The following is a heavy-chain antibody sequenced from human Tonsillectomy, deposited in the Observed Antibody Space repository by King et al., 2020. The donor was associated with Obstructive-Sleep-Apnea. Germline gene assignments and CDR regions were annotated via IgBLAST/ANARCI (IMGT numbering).Heavy chain of an antibody. CDR1: GFSLSTSGVT. V-gene: IGHV2-5*02. D-gene: IGHD5-12*01. CDR3: VHSRHDSGYDSTPFDY. J-gene: IGHJ4*02. CDR2: IYWDDVK. Sequence: TLKESGPTLVKPTQTLTLTCTFSGFSLSTSGVTVGWIRQPPAKTLEWLALIYWDDVKRYSASLKSRLTIPKDTSEHQVVLTMTNMDPVDTATYYCVHSRHDSGYDSTPFDYWGQGTLVTVSS.